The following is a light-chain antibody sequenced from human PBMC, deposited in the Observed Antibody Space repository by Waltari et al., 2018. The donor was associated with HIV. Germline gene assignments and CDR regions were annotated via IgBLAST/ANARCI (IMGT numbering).Light chain of an antibody. CDR3: SAGDASLRALM. CDR2: SNM. CDR1: TSNIGANN. J-gene: IGLJ3*02. V-gene: IGLV1-44*01. Sequence: QSVLTQPPSAYGTPGQRIIISCSASTSNIGANNVNWYQKLPGTTPRLRMHSNMQRPAGVPERFAGSRSGTSDSMASSWLQSEDEADYYCSAGDASLRALMFGGGTKLTVL.